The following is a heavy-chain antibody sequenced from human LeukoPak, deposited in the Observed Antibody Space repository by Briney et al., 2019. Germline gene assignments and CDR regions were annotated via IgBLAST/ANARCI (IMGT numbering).Heavy chain of an antibody. CDR2: ILHSGST. V-gene: IGHV4-4*02. J-gene: IGHJ4*02. Sequence: SGTLSLTCAVSGGSISTSDWWTWVRQPPGKGLEWIGEILHSGSTNYNPSLKSRVTISLDKSKSQFSLKLSSVTAADTAVYYCARPGYSSGWFSWYFDYWGQGTLVTVSS. CDR3: ARPGYSSGWFSWYFDY. D-gene: IGHD6-19*01. CDR1: GGSISTSDW.